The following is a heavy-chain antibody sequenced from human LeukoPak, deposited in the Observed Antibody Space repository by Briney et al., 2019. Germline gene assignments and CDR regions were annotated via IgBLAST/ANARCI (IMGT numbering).Heavy chain of an antibody. V-gene: IGHV3-23*01. CDR2: ISGGDGST. Sequence: PGGSLRLSCAASGFTFASFAMSWVRQAPGKGLEWVSAISGGDGSTYYTDSVEGRFTISTDNSKNMLYLQMNSLRPEDTAVYYCAKENSGTYLYYFDYWGQGTLVTVS. CDR1: GFTFASFA. D-gene: IGHD1-26*01. CDR3: AKENSGTYLYYFDY. J-gene: IGHJ4*02.